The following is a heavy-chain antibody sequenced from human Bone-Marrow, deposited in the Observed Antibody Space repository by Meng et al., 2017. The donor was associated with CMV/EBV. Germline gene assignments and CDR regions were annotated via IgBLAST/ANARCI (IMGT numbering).Heavy chain of an antibody. V-gene: IGHV1-2*02. CDR2: INPNSGGT. J-gene: IGHJ5*02. CDR1: GYTFTSYY. Sequence: ASVKVSCKASGYTFTSYYMHWVRQAPGQGLEWMGWINPNSGGTNYAQKFQGRVTMTEDTSTDTAYMELSSLRSEDTAVYYCATVKRGTRWFDPWGQGTLVTVSS. D-gene: IGHD1-1*01. CDR3: ATVKRGTRWFDP.